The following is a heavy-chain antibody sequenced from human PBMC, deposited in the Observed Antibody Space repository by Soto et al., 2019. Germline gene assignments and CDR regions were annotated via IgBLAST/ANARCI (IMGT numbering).Heavy chain of an antibody. J-gene: IGHJ4*02. V-gene: IGHV4-39*01. CDR3: ARGPAAGPFDY. D-gene: IGHD6-25*01. CDR2: IYYSGST. Sequence: SETLSLTCTVSGGSISSSSYYWGWIRQPPGKGLEWIGSIYYSGSTYYNPSLKSRVTISVDTSKNQFSLKLSSVTAADTAVYYCARGPAAGPFDYWVQGTLVTVS. CDR1: GGSISSSSYY.